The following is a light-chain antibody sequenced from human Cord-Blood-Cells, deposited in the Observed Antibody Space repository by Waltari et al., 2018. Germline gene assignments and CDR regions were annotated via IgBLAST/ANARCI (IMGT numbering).Light chain of an antibody. V-gene: IGLV2-23*01. CDR2: EGR. CDR3: CSYAGSSTVV. J-gene: IGLJ2*01. CDR1: STDVRSYDL. Sequence: QSAMMKSASVSVSPDQSITIPCTGTSTDVRSYDLVSWYQQHPGKAHKLMIYEGRMPPSGVSNRVSGSKSGNTASLTVSGLQAEDEADYYCCSYAGSSTVVFGGGTKLTVL.